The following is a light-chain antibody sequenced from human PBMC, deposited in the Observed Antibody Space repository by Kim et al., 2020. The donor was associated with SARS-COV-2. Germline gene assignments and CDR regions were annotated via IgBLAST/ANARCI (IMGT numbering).Light chain of an antibody. CDR3: QHYNSYPYT. CDR2: QAS. V-gene: IGKV1-5*01. Sequence: SASVGDRVTSTCLASQTISTLLAWYQQKPGKAPKLLIYQASTLESGVTSRFSGSGSGTEFSLTISSLQPDDFATYVCQHYNSYPYTFGQGTKLEI. J-gene: IGKJ2*01. CDR1: QTISTL.